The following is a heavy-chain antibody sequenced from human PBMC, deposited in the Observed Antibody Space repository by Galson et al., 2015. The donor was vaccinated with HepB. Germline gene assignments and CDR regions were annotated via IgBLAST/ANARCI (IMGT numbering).Heavy chain of an antibody. CDR3: AREAYDSSGYTGAWVDP. J-gene: IGHJ5*02. V-gene: IGHV1-18*04. CDR2: ISAYNGNT. Sequence: SVKVSCKASGYTFTSYGISWVRQAPGQGLEWMGWISAYNGNTNYAQKLQGRVTMTTDTSTSTAYMELRSLRSDDTAVYYCAREAYDSSGYTGAWVDPWGQGTLVTVSS. D-gene: IGHD3-22*01. CDR1: GYTFTSYG.